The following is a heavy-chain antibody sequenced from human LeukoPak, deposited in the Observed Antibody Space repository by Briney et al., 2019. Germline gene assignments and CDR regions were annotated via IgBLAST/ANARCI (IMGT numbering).Heavy chain of an antibody. D-gene: IGHD3-10*01. CDR2: SYTSGST. Sequence: PSETLSLSCTVSGGPISSGSYYWSWIRQPAGKGLEWIERSYTSGSTNYNPSLKSRVTISVDTSKNQFSLKLSSVTAADTAVYYCARDSRYGSGSYYNPPGFDPWGQGTLVTVSS. V-gene: IGHV4-61*02. CDR3: ARDSRYGSGSYYNPPGFDP. CDR1: GGPISSGSYY. J-gene: IGHJ5*02.